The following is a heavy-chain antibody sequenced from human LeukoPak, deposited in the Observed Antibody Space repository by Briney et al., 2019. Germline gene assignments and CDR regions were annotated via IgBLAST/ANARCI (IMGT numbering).Heavy chain of an antibody. J-gene: IGHJ4*02. V-gene: IGHV1-18*01. CDR1: GYTFTSYG. CDR3: ARGAITMVRGVLDY. D-gene: IGHD3-10*01. Sequence: GASVKVSCKASGYTFTSYGISWVRQAPGQGLEWMGWISAYNGNTNYAQKLQGRVTMTTDTSTSTAYMELRSLRAEDTAVYYCARGAITMVRGVLDYWGQGTLVTVSS. CDR2: ISAYNGNT.